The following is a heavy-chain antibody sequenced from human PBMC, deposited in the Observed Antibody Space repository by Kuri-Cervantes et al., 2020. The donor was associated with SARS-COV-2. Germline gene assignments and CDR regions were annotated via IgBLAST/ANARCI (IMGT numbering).Heavy chain of an antibody. CDR2: IIPIFGTA. CDR1: GGTFSSYA. J-gene: IGHJ6*02. V-gene: IGHV1-69*13. Sequence: SVKVSCKASGGTFSSYAISWVRQAPGQGLEWMVGIIPIFGTANYAQKFQGRVTITADESTSTAYMELSSLRSEDTAVYYCARVEEYGDSYYYYYGMDVWGQGTTVTVSS. D-gene: IGHD4-17*01. CDR3: ARVEEYGDSYYYYYGMDV.